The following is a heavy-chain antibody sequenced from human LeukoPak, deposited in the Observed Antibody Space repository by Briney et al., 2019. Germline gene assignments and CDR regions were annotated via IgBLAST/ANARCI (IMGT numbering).Heavy chain of an antibody. Sequence: GGSLRLSCVASGFSVSNNYMSWVRQAPGKGLEWVSVVYSGGGTYYADSVKGRFTISRDISKNTLYLQMNSLRVEDTAVYYCARGVGQDAFDIWGQGTMDTVSS. J-gene: IGHJ3*02. CDR3: ARGVGQDAFDI. CDR2: VYSGGGT. CDR1: GFSVSNNY. D-gene: IGHD1-26*01. V-gene: IGHV3-53*01.